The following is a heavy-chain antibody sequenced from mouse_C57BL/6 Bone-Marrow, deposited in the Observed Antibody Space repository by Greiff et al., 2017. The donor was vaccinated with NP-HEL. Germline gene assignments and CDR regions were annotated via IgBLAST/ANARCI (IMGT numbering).Heavy chain of an antibody. Sequence: QVQLQQSGAELARPGASVKLSCKASGYTFTSYGISWVKQRTGQGLEWIGEIYPRSGNTYYNEKFKGKATLTADKSSSTAYMELRSLTSEDSAVYFGARPYYYGSSSYAMDYWGQGTSVTVSS. V-gene: IGHV1-81*01. CDR1: GYTFTSYG. CDR3: ARPYYYGSSSYAMDY. D-gene: IGHD1-1*01. J-gene: IGHJ4*01. CDR2: IYPRSGNT.